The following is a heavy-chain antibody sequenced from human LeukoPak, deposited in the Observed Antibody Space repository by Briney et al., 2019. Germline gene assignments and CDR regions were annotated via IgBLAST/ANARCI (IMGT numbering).Heavy chain of an antibody. D-gene: IGHD5-18*01. CDR2: ISGSGSTI. V-gene: IGHV3-48*03. J-gene: IGHJ4*02. Sequence: GGSLRLSCAATGFTFSNYEMNWVRQAPGKGLEWVSYISGSGSTIYYADSVKGRFTISRDNAKDSLYLQMNSLRAEDTAVYYCARVRSGYSHENYFDYWGQGTLVTVSS. CDR1: GFTFSNYE. CDR3: ARVRSGYSHENYFDY.